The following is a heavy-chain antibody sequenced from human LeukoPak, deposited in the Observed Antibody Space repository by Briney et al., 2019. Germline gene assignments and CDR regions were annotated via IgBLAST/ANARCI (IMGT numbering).Heavy chain of an antibody. CDR1: GFTFSNYD. CDR2: VGTAGDT. CDR3: ARVAKERVGGVYYFDY. Sequence: GGSLRLSCAASGFTFSNYDMHWVRHAAGKGLEWVSSVGTAGDTYYAGSVKGRFTISRENAKNSLYLQMNSLRAGDTAVYYCARVAKERVGGVYYFDYWGQGTLVTVSS. J-gene: IGHJ4*02. V-gene: IGHV3-13*01. D-gene: IGHD1-1*01.